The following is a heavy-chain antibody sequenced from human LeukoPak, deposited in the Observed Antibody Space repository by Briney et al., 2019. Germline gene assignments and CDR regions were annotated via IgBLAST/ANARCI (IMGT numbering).Heavy chain of an antibody. CDR1: GFTFSSYG. J-gene: IGHJ3*02. Sequence: GRSLRLSCAASGFTFSSYGMHWVRQAPGKGLEWVAVIWYDGSNKYYADSVKGRFTISGDNSKNTLYLQMNSLRAEDTAVYYCAREGVGAHVGGAFDIWGQGTMVTVSS. CDR2: IWYDGSNK. V-gene: IGHV3-33*01. CDR3: AREGVGAHVGGAFDI. D-gene: IGHD1-26*01.